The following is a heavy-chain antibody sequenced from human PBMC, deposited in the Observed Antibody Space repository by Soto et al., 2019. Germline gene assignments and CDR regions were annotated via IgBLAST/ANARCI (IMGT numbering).Heavy chain of an antibody. CDR2: IGTTTGDL. CDR3: AKRSPSGTYYFDY. CDR1: GFTFTSYA. Sequence: EVPLLESGGDLVQPGGSLRLSCAASGFTFTSYAMTWVRQGPGKGLEWVSSIGTTTGDLLYADSVKGRFTISRDNSRNTLYLQMNSLRTEDTAIYYCAKRSPSGTYYFDYWGQGTLVTVSS. J-gene: IGHJ4*02. V-gene: IGHV3-23*01. D-gene: IGHD1-26*01.